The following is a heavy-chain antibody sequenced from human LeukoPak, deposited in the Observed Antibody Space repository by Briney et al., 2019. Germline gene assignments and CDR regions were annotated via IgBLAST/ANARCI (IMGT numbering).Heavy chain of an antibody. J-gene: IGHJ4*02. D-gene: IGHD3-3*01. Sequence: GASVKVSCKASGFTFTSSAVQWVRQARGQRLEWIGWIVVGSGNTNYAQKFQERVTITRDMSTSTAYMELSSLRSEDTAVYYCARGPRITIFGVVIFYFDYWGQGTLVTVSS. V-gene: IGHV1-58*01. CDR2: IVVGSGNT. CDR3: ARGPRITIFGVVIFYFDY. CDR1: GFTFTSSA.